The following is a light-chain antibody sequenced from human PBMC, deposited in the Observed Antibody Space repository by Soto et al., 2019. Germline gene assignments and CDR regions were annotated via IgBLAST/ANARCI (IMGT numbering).Light chain of an antibody. J-gene: IGKJ1*01. CDR1: QALNTR. Sequence: EIVLTQSPATLSAFPGDRVTLSCRASQALNTRLAWYQHKPGQAPRLLIYGASSRATGIPDRFSGSGSGTDFTLTISRLEPEDFAVYYCQQYGISPTWTFGQGTKVDIK. CDR2: GAS. CDR3: QQYGISPTWT. V-gene: IGKV3-20*01.